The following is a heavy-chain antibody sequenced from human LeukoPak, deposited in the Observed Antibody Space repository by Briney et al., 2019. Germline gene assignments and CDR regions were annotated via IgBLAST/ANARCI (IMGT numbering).Heavy chain of an antibody. CDR3: ARINYYDSSGYYYVPRKNYYMDV. Sequence: SETLSLTCTVSGGSISSSSYYWGWIRQPPGKGLEWIGSIYYSGSTYYNPSLKSRVTISVDTSKNQFSLKLSSVTAADTAVYYCARINYYDSSGYYYVPRKNYYMDVWGKGTTVTIPS. CDR1: GGSISSSSYY. CDR2: IYYSGST. J-gene: IGHJ6*03. V-gene: IGHV4-39*01. D-gene: IGHD3-22*01.